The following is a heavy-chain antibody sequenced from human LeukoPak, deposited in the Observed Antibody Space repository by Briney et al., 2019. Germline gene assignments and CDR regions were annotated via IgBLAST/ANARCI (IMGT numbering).Heavy chain of an antibody. CDR2: ISWNSGRI. J-gene: IGHJ6*02. CDR3: ARDLKRLNYGMDV. Sequence: PGGSLRLSCAASGFTFDDYVMHWVRQVPGKGLEWVSGISWNSGRIGYADSVEGRFTISRDNAKNSLYLQMNSLRAGDTAVYYCARDLKRLNYGMDVWGQGTTVTVSS. CDR1: GFTFDDYV. V-gene: IGHV3-9*01.